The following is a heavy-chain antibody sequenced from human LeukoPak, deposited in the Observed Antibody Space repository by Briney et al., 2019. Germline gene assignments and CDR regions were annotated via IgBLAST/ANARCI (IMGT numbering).Heavy chain of an antibody. Sequence: SQTLSLTCTVSGGSISSGSYYWSWIRQPAGKGLEWNGRIYTSGSTNYNPSLKSRVTISVDTSKNQFSLKLSSVTAADTAVYYCARGYGPGWFDPWGQGTLVTVSS. J-gene: IGHJ5*02. CDR1: GGSISSGSYY. CDR2: IYTSGST. CDR3: ARGYGPGWFDP. V-gene: IGHV4-61*02. D-gene: IGHD3-10*01.